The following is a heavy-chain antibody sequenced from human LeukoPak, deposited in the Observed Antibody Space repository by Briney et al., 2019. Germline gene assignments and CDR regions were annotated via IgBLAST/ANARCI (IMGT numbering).Heavy chain of an antibody. J-gene: IGHJ4*02. CDR3: ARVLSGSYDNYFDY. Sequence: GGSLRLSCAASGFAFSSYDMYWVRQAPGKGLEWVAVISYDGSDKYYVDSVKGRFTISRDNSKNTLYLQMNSLKAEDAAVYYCARVLSGSYDNYFDYWGQGTLVTVSS. V-gene: IGHV3-30*03. CDR2: ISYDGSDK. CDR1: GFAFSSYD. D-gene: IGHD1-26*01.